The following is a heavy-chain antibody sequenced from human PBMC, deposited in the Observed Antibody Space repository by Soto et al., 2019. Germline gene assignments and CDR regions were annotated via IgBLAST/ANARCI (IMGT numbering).Heavy chain of an antibody. CDR2: ISSDGKSE. CDR3: AKTITTYSGDSRGRGALVDY. CDR1: GFTFSTYG. D-gene: IGHD3-22*01. V-gene: IGHV3-30*18. Sequence: QVQLVESGGGVVQPGGSLRLSCAVSGFTFSTYGMHWVRQPPGKGLEWVAVISSDGKSEHYADPVKGRFSISRDNSKNTLSLQMNSLRVEDTAVYYCAKTITTYSGDSRGRGALVDYWGQGTLVTVSS. J-gene: IGHJ4*02.